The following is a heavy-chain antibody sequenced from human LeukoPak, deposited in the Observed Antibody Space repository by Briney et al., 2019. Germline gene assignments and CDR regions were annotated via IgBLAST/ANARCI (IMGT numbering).Heavy chain of an antibody. CDR3: ASLTIAAAGTNSV. Sequence: GASVKVSCKASGYTFTSYYMHWVRQAPGQGLEWMGIINPSGGSTSYAQKFQGRVTMTRDMSTSTVYMELSSLRSEDTAVYYCASLTIAAAGTNSVWGQGTLVTVSS. D-gene: IGHD6-13*01. CDR1: GYTFTSYY. CDR2: INPSGGST. J-gene: IGHJ4*02. V-gene: IGHV1-46*01.